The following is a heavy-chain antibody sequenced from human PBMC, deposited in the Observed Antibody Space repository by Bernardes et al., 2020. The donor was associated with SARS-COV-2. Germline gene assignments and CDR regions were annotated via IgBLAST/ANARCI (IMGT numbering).Heavy chain of an antibody. J-gene: IGHJ6*02. V-gene: IGHV1-2*04. CDR3: ARAGSYGYYYYYGMDV. CDR2: INPNSGCT. Sequence: ASVKVSCKASGYTFTGYYMHWVRQAPGQGLEWMGWINPNSGCTNYAQKFQGWVTMTRDTSISTAYMELSRLRSDDTAVYYCARAGSYGYYYYYGMDVWGQGTTVTVSS. D-gene: IGHD5-18*01. CDR1: GYTFTGYY.